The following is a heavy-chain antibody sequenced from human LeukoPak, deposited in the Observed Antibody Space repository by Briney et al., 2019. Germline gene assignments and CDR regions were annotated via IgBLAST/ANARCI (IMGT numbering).Heavy chain of an antibody. D-gene: IGHD6-19*01. J-gene: IGHJ4*02. CDR2: ISSDGSST. Sequence: PGGSLRLSCAASGFTFSTFWMHLVRQTPGKGLVWVSRISSDGSSTTYADSVKGRFTISRDNAKNTLYLQMNSLRVEDTAVYYCARGYSSGWYRFDDWGQGTLVTVSS. CDR1: GFTFSTFW. CDR3: ARGYSSGWYRFDD. V-gene: IGHV3-74*01.